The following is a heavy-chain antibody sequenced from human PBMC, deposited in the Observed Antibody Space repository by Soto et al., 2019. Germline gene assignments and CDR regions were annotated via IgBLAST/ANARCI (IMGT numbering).Heavy chain of an antibody. CDR3: AKGPYDSSGYSSFWFDP. Sequence: QVQLQESGPGLVKPSQTLSLTCTVSGGSVSSGGYYWNWIRQHPGKGLEWIGYIYYSGSTYYNPSLRSRVTRSVDTSKNQFSLKLTSVTAADTAVYYCAKGPYDSSGYSSFWFDPWGQGTLVTVSS. V-gene: IGHV4-31*03. J-gene: IGHJ5*02. D-gene: IGHD3-22*01. CDR1: GGSVSSGGYY. CDR2: IYYSGST.